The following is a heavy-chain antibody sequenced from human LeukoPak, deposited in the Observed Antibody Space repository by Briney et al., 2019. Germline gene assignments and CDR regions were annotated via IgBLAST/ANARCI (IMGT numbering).Heavy chain of an antibody. V-gene: IGHV1-46*01. J-gene: IGHJ5*02. CDR2: INPSGGST. CDR1: GYTFTSYY. CDR3: ARGPEEVGSSWYFFWFDP. D-gene: IGHD6-13*01. Sequence: ASVKVSCKASGYTFTSYYMHWVRQAPGQGLEWMGIINPSGGSTSYAQKFQGRVTMTRDTSTSTVYMELSSLRSEDTAAYYCARGPEEVGSSWYFFWFDPWGQGTLVTVSS.